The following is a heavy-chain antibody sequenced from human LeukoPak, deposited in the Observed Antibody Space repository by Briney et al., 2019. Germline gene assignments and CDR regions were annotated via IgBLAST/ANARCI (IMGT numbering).Heavy chain of an antibody. J-gene: IGHJ4*02. CDR1: GFTFSNYW. CDR2: INSASDFI. CDR3: AREARMWDLPRVTKDFDY. V-gene: IGHV3-21*04. Sequence: PGGSLRLSCEGSGFTFSNYWMSWIRQAPGKGLEWVSSINSASDFIYYADSVKGRFTISRDNAKNSLYLQMNSLRAEDTAVYYCAREARMWDLPRVTKDFDYWGQGTLVTVSS. D-gene: IGHD1-26*01.